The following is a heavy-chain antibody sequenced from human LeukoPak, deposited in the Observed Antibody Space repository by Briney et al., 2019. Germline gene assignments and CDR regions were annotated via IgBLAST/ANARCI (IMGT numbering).Heavy chain of an antibody. CDR2: IRSKAYGGTT. J-gene: IGHJ6*03. CDR3: TRVSGYCTNGVCFLSYYYMDV. V-gene: IGHV3-49*04. Sequence: PGGSLRLSCTASGFTFGDYAMSWVRQAPGEGMEWVGFIRSKAYGGTTEYAASVKGRFTISRDDSKSIAYLQMNSLKTEDTAVYYCTRVSGYCTNGVCFLSYYYMDVWGKGTTVTVSS. D-gene: IGHD2-8*01. CDR1: GFTFGDYA.